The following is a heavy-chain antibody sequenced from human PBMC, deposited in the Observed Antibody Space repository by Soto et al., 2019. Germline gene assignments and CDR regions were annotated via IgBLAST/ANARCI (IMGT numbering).Heavy chain of an antibody. CDR2: IYYSGGF. D-gene: IGHD6-6*01. J-gene: IGHJ6*02. CDR1: GASISRRTHY. CDR3: ARVISSSSSLGLRYYYYGMDV. Sequence: SQTLSLTCTVAGASISRRTHYCGRNRQPPGKGMERFGSIYYSGGFYSNPSLGSRVTLSVDTSKSQFSLKLSSVTAADTAVYYCARVISSSSSLGLRYYYYGMDVWGQGTTVTVSS. V-gene: IGHV4-39*01.